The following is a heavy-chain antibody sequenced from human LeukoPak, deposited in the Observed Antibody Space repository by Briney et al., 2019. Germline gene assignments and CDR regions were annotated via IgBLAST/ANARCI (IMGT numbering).Heavy chain of an antibody. CDR1: GGSISSYY. D-gene: IGHD3-10*01. CDR2: IYYSGST. J-gene: IGHJ5*02. CDR3: ARGTRASTMVRGVIANWFDP. Sequence: PSETLSLTCTVSGGSISSYYWSWIRQPPGKGLEWIGYIYYSGSTNYNPSLKSRVTISVDTSKNQFSPKLSSVTAADTAVYYCARGTRASTMVRGVIANWFDPWGQGTLVTVSS. V-gene: IGHV4-59*12.